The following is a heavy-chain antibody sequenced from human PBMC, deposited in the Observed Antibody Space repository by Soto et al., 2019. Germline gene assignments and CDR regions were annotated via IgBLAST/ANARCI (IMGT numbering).Heavy chain of an antibody. D-gene: IGHD6-13*01. J-gene: IGHJ6*02. CDR3: ARRAGYSSSWYLRDYGMVV. CDR1: GYSFTSYW. Sequence: GESLKISCKGSGYSFTSYWISWVRQVPGKGLEWMGRIDPSDSYTNYSPSFQGHVTISADKSISTAYLQWSSLKASDTAMYYCARRAGYSSSWYLRDYGMVVWGQGTTVTVS. CDR2: IDPSDSYT. V-gene: IGHV5-10-1*01.